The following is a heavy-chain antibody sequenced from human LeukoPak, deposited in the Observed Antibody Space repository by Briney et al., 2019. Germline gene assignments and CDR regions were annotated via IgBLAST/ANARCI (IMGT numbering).Heavy chain of an antibody. J-gene: IGHJ4*02. V-gene: IGHV3-23*01. CDR2: ISSSGSGGNT. D-gene: IGHD3-3*01. CDR3: AKGTTNFWSGYYGYFDY. CDR1: GVTLSSYA. Sequence: GGSLRLSCAASGVTLSSYAMSWARQAPGKGLEWVSGISSSGSGGNTYYADSVKGRFTISRDNSKNTLYLQMNSLRAEDTAVYYCAKGTTNFWSGYYGYFDYWGQGTLVTVSS.